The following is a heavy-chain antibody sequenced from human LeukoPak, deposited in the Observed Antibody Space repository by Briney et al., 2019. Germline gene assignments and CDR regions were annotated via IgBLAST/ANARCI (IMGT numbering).Heavy chain of an antibody. Sequence: SETLSLTCTVSGGSISSSSYYWGWIRQPPGKGLEWIGSIYYSGSTYYNPSLKSRVTISVDTSKNQFSLKLSSVTAADTAVYYCARVAAVISKGSGALDYWGQGTLVTVSS. CDR2: IYYSGST. D-gene: IGHD2-15*01. J-gene: IGHJ4*02. CDR1: GGSISSSSYY. V-gene: IGHV4-39*07. CDR3: ARVAAVISKGSGALDY.